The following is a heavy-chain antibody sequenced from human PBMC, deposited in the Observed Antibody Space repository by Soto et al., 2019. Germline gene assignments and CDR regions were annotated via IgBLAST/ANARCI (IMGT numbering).Heavy chain of an antibody. Sequence: ASVKVSCKASGYTFTSYAMHWVRQAPGQRLEWMGWINAGNGNTKYSQKFRGRVTITRDTSASTAYMELSSLRSEDTAVYYCARDPRGNYYGSGSPGGSWFDPWGQGTLVTVSS. V-gene: IGHV1-3*01. CDR1: GYTFTSYA. CDR3: ARDPRGNYYGSGSPGGSWFDP. J-gene: IGHJ5*02. CDR2: INAGNGNT. D-gene: IGHD3-10*01.